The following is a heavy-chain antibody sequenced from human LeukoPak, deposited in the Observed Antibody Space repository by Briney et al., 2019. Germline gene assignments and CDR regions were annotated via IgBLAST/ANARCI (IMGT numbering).Heavy chain of an antibody. CDR1: GGSISSGSYY. CDR2: IYTSGST. D-gene: IGHD6-13*01. V-gene: IGHV4-61*02. CDR3: ASTIAAAGTRSFDY. Sequence: SQTLSLTCTVSGGSISSGSYYWSWIRQPAGKGLEWIGRIYTSGSTNYNPSLKSRVTISVDTSKNQFSLKLSSVTAADTALYYCASTIAAAGTRSFDYWGQGTLVTVSS. J-gene: IGHJ4*02.